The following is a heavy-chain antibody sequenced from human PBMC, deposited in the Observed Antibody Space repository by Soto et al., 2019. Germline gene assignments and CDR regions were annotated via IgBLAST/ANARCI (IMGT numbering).Heavy chain of an antibody. CDR2: MNPNSDGA. J-gene: IGHJ5*02. CDR1: GYSFTDYY. CDR3: ARGGGSGWHGDWFDP. Sequence: QVHLVQSGAEVKEPGASVKVSCKASGYSFTDYYIHWVRQAPGEGLEWMGWMNPNSDGANYEQKLRCRVTMTRDKSIRTAYMEVNRLTSDDTAVYFCARGGGSGWHGDWFDPWGQGTLVTVSS. V-gene: IGHV1-2*02. D-gene: IGHD6-19*01.